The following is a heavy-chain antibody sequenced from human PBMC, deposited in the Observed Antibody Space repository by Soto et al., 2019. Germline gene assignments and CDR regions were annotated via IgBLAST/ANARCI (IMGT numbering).Heavy chain of an antibody. Sequence: SVKVSCKASGGTFSSYAISWVRQAPGQGLEWMGGIIPIFGTANYAQKFQGRVTITADESTSTAYMELSSLRSEDTAVYYCARAPAAAGPGDAFDIWGQGTMVTVSS. CDR2: IIPIFGTA. V-gene: IGHV1-69*13. D-gene: IGHD6-13*01. CDR1: GGTFSSYA. J-gene: IGHJ3*02. CDR3: ARAPAAAGPGDAFDI.